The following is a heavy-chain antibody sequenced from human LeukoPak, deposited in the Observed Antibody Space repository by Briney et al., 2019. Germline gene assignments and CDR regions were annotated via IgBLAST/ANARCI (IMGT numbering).Heavy chain of an antibody. Sequence: ASVKVSCKVSGYTLTELSMHWVRQAPGKGLEWMGGFDPEDGETIYAQKSQGRVTMTEDTSTDTAYMELSSLRSEDTAVYYCAIAYSGWYGVVARWFDPWGQGTLVTVSS. CDR2: FDPEDGET. J-gene: IGHJ5*02. CDR1: GYTLTELS. D-gene: IGHD6-19*01. CDR3: AIAYSGWYGVVARWFDP. V-gene: IGHV1-24*01.